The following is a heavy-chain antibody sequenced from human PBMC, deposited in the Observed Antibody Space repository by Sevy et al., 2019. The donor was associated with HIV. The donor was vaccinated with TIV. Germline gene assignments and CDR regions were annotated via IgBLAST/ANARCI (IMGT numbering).Heavy chain of an antibody. J-gene: IGHJ6*02. CDR1: GFTFNSYW. V-gene: IGHV3-7*01. D-gene: IGHD3-10*01. CDR3: AREGNSYDTYYYDYAMDL. Sequence: GGSLRLSCAASGFTFNSYWMTWVRLAPGKGLEWVANVKQDGSEKYYVDSVKGRFTISRDNSQNSLSLQMNTLRVDDTAVYFCAREGNSYDTYYYDYAMDLWGLGTTVTVSS. CDR2: VKQDGSEK.